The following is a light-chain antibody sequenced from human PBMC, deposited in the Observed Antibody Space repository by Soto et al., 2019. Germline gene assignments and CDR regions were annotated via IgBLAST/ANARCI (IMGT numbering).Light chain of an antibody. Sequence: QSALTQPASVSGSPGQSITIYCTGTSSDVGSYNLVSWYQQHPGKAPKLMIYEGSKRPSGVSNRFSGSKSGNTASLTISGVQAEDEADYYCCSYVGSSGDYVFGTGTKLTVL. J-gene: IGLJ1*01. V-gene: IGLV2-23*01. CDR3: CSYVGSSGDYV. CDR2: EGS. CDR1: SSDVGSYNL.